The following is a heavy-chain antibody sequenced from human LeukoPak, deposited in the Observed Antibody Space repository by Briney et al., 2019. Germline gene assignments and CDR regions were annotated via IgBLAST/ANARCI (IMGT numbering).Heavy chain of an antibody. Sequence: SETLSLTCTVSGGSINSGGYYWSWIRQPPGKGLEWIGEINHSGSTNYNPSLKSRVTISVDTSKNQFSLKLSSVTAADTAVYYCHTIFGAIGSFDYWGQGTLVTVSS. CDR3: HTIFGAIGSFDY. CDR1: GGSINSGGYY. D-gene: IGHD3-3*01. CDR2: INHSGST. J-gene: IGHJ4*02. V-gene: IGHV4-34*01.